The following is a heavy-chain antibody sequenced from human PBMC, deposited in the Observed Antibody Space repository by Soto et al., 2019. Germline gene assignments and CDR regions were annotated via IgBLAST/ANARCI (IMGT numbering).Heavy chain of an antibody. J-gene: IGHJ5*02. CDR1: GGSISSGGYY. CDR2: IYYSGST. Sequence: SETLSLTCTVSGGSISSGGYYWSWIRQHPGKGLEWIGYIYYSGSTYYNPSLKSRVTISVDTSKNQFSLKLSSVTAADTAVYYCASPAMVRGGPGDLWGQGTLVTVSS. CDR3: ASPAMVRGGPGDL. V-gene: IGHV4-31*03. D-gene: IGHD3-10*01.